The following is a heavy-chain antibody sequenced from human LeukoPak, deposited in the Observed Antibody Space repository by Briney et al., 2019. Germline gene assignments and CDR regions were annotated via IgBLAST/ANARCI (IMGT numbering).Heavy chain of an antibody. CDR2: IRYDGSDK. CDR1: GFTFSSYA. D-gene: IGHD1-26*01. V-gene: IGHV3-30*02. CDR3: AKSLGIVGAPIDS. Sequence: GGSLRLSCAASGFTFSSYAMHWVRQARGKGLEWVAFIRYDGSDKYYADSVKGRFTISRDNSKNALYLQMSSLRREDTAVYYCAKSLGIVGAPIDSWGQGTLVTVSS. J-gene: IGHJ4*02.